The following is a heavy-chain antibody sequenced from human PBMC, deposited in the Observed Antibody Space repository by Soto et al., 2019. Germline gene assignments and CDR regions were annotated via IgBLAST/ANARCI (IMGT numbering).Heavy chain of an antibody. J-gene: IGHJ4*02. D-gene: IGHD4-17*01. V-gene: IGHV3-21*01. CDR2: ISSSSSYI. Sequence: VQLVESGGGLVKPGGSLRLSCAASGFTLSSYSMNWVRQAPGKGLEWVSSISSSSSYIYYADSVKGRFTISRDNAKNSLYLQMNSLRAEDTAVYYCARVMTTVTTRASPFDYWGQGTLVTVSS. CDR1: GFTLSSYS. CDR3: ARVMTTVTTRASPFDY.